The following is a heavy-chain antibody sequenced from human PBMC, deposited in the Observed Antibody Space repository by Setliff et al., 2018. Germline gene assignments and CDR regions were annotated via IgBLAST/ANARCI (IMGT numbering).Heavy chain of an antibody. CDR1: GYIFRDYY. CDR3: AGPFDVGPYPRPIDGLDL. Sequence: ASVKVSCKASGYIFRDYYIHWVRQAPGQGLEWMGWINPNSGGREYAEAFRGRVTMTGDTSIRTAFMELSGLTSDDTAVYYCAGPFDVGPYPRPIDGLDLWGQGTRGTVSS. J-gene: IGHJ3*01. D-gene: IGHD3-9*01. CDR2: INPNSGGR. V-gene: IGHV1-2*02.